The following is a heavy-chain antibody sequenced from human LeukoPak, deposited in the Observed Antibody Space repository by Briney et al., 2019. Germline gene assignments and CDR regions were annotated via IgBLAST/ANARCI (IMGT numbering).Heavy chain of an antibody. D-gene: IGHD3-22*01. CDR2: ISSSGSTI. J-gene: IGHJ4*02. CDR3: ARVGYYDSSGF. Sequence: PGGSLRLSCAASGFIFSSYEMNWVRQAPGKELEWISYISSSGSTIYYADSVKGRFTISRDNAENSLYPQMNSLRAEDTAVYYCARVGYYDSSGFWGQGTLVTVSS. V-gene: IGHV3-48*03. CDR1: GFIFSSYE.